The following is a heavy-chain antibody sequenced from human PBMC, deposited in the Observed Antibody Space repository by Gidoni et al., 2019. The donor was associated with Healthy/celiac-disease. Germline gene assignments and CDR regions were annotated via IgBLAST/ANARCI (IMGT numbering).Heavy chain of an antibody. CDR3: ARQEEYGMDV. J-gene: IGHJ6*02. Sequence: QLQLQESGPGLVKPSETLSLTCNVSGGSISSSSYYWGWLRQPPGKGLEWIGSIYYSGSTYYNPSLKSRVTISVDTSKNQFALKLSSVTAADTAVYYCARQEEYGMDVWGQGTTVTVSS. CDR2: IYYSGST. V-gene: IGHV4-39*01. CDR1: GGSISSSSYY.